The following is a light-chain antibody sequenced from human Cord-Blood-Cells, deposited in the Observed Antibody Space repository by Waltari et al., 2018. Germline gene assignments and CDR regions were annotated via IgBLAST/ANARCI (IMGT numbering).Light chain of an antibody. CDR3: QQRSNWPYT. V-gene: IGKV3-11*01. J-gene: IGKJ2*01. CDR1: QSVSSY. CDR2: DAS. Sequence: IVLTQSPATLSLSQGKRSTHTCRASQSVSSYLAWYQQKPGQAPRLLIYDASNLATGIPARFSGSGSGTDFTLTISSLEPEDFAVYYCQQRSNWPYTFGQGTKLEIK.